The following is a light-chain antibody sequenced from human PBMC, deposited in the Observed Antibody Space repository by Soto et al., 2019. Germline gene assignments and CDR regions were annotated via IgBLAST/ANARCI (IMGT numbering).Light chain of an antibody. CDR3: QQYNTWPPIT. V-gene: IGKV3-15*01. CDR1: QSVRSN. CDR2: GAS. J-gene: IGKJ5*01. Sequence: EIVMTQSPATLSVSPGARVTLSCRASQSVRSNVAWYQQKPGQAPRLLIYGASTRATGLPARFSGSGSGTDFTLTISSLQSEDFAVYYCQQYNTWPPITFGQGTRLEIK.